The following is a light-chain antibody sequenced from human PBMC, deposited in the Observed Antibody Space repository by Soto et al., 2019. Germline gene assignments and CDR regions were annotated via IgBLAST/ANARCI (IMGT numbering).Light chain of an antibody. V-gene: IGLV2-14*01. CDR2: EVS. CDR3: TSYTSSSTLDV. J-gene: IGLJ1*01. CDR1: SSDVGGYNY. Sequence: QSALTQSASVSGSPGQSITISCTVTSSDVGGYNYVSWYQQHPGKAPKLIIYEVSNRPTGVSNRFSGSKSGHTASLTISGLQSEDEADYFCTSYTSSSTLDVFGTGTKVTVL.